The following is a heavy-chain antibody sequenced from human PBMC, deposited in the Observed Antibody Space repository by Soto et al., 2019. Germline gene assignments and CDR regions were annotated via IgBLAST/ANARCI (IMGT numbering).Heavy chain of an antibody. CDR1: GYTFTSYV. CDR3: SIYCGDECESGAY. D-gene: IGHD2-21*01. CDR2: INTTHGKR. V-gene: IGHV1-18*04. J-gene: IGHJ4*02. Sequence: QVPLVQSGGEVKKPGASVIVSCKTSGYTFTSYVINWVRQAPGQGLEWMGGINTTHGKRNYEDKFQDRITLTTNTSTRTGSLELRSLRSDDTAVYYCSIYCGDECESGAYWGQGTLVTVSS.